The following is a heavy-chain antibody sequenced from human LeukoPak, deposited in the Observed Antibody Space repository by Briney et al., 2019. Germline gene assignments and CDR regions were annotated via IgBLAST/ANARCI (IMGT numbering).Heavy chain of an antibody. CDR2: FDPEDGET. J-gene: IGHJ5*01. CDR1: GYTLTELS. V-gene: IGHV1-24*01. CDR3: ATYNYYDSSGPGPHDS. D-gene: IGHD3-22*01. Sequence: ASVNVSCKVSGYTLTELSMHWVRQAPGKGLEWMGGFDPEDGETIYAQKFQGRVTMTEDTSTDTAYVELSSLRSEDTAVYYCATYNYYDSSGPGPHDSWGQGTLVSVFS.